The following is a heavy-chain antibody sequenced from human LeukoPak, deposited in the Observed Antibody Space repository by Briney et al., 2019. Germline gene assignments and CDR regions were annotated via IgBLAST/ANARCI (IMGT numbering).Heavy chain of an antibody. CDR2: IYYTGNT. J-gene: IGHJ5*02. CDR3: ARGQGVTLIKVGKNWFDP. D-gene: IGHD3-22*01. V-gene: IGHV4-39*07. Sequence: SETLSLTCAVSGASISGSGYYLGWIRQPPGTGLEWIGNIYYTGNTYYNASLQSRFTISIDTSKNQFSLKLSSVTAADTAVYYCARGQGVTLIKVGKNWFDPWSQGTPVIVSP. CDR1: GASISGSGYY.